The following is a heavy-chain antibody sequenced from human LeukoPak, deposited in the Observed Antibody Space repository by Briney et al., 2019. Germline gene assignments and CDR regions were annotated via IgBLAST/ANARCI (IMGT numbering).Heavy chain of an antibody. CDR2: ISPYNGNT. D-gene: IGHD3-22*01. J-gene: IGHJ5*02. Sequence: ASVKVSCKASGYTFTSYAIHWVRQAPGQGLEWMGWISPYNGNTNYAQKFQGRVTMTTDTSTSTAYMELRSLRSDDTAVYYCARDNYDSSGYYFVDPRDWFDPWGQGTLVTVSS. V-gene: IGHV1-18*01. CDR1: GYTFTSYA. CDR3: ARDNYDSSGYYFVDPRDWFDP.